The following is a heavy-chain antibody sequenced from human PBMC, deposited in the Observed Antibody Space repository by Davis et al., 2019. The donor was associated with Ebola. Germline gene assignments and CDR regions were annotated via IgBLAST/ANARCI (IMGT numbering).Heavy chain of an antibody. CDR2: ITTSGRTT. Sequence: GESLKISCAASGFTFTNYAMSWVXQAPGMWLVMFSAITTSGRTTGYADSVKGRFTISRDNSKNTLYLQMNSLRAEDTAVYYCAGGGYSSSCHDYWGQGTLVTVSS. CDR3: AGGGYSSSCHDY. D-gene: IGHD6-13*01. J-gene: IGHJ4*02. CDR1: GFTFTNYA. V-gene: IGHV3-23*01.